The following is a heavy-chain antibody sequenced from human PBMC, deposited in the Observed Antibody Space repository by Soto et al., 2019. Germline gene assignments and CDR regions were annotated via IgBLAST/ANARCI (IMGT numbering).Heavy chain of an antibody. D-gene: IGHD5-18*01. CDR3: ARSMNTAMVHNWFDP. V-gene: IGHV4-59*01. Sequence: SETLSLTCTVSGGSISSYYWSWIRQSPGKGLEWIGYIYYSGSTNYNPSLKSRVTISVDTSKNQFSLKLSSVTAADTAVYYCARSMNTAMVHNWFDPWGQGTLVTVSS. J-gene: IGHJ5*02. CDR1: GGSISSYY. CDR2: IYYSGST.